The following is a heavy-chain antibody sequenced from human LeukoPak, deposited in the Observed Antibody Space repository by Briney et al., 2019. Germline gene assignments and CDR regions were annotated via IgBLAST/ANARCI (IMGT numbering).Heavy chain of an antibody. CDR3: AKGSGSYSSFYFYYMDV. Sequence: PGGSLRLSCAASGFTYSSFEMNWVRQAPGKGLEWVSHISSSCATIYDADSVKGRFTISRDNAKNSLYLQMNSLRVEDTAVYYCAKGSGSYSSFYFYYMDVWGKGTTVTVSS. CDR2: ISSSCATI. CDR1: GFTYSSFE. V-gene: IGHV3-48*03. J-gene: IGHJ6*03. D-gene: IGHD3-10*01.